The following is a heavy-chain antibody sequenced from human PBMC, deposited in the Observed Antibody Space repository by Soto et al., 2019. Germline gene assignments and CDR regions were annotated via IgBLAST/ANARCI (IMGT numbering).Heavy chain of an antibody. D-gene: IGHD2-21*02. J-gene: IGHJ6*02. Sequence: QVQLQESGPGLVKPSQTLSLTCTVSGGSISSGGYYWSWIRQHPGKGLEWIGYIYYSGSTYYNPSLKSRATIXVXTXXNQFSLKLSSVTAADTAVYYCARVCGGDCHYGMDVWGQGTTVTVSS. V-gene: IGHV4-31*03. CDR2: IYYSGST. CDR3: ARVCGGDCHYGMDV. CDR1: GGSISSGGYY.